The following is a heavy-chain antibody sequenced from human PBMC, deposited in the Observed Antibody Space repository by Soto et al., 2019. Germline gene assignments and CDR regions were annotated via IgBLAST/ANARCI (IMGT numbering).Heavy chain of an antibody. CDR2: IIPIFGTA. CDR1: GGTFSSYA. D-gene: IGHD6-13*01. Sequence: AASVKVSCKASGGTFSSYAISWVRQAPGQGLEWMGGIIPIFGTANYAQKFQGRVTITADESTSTAYMELSSLRSEDTAVYYCARAPYIAAAGKAFDYWGQGTLVTVSS. CDR3: ARAPYIAAAGKAFDY. J-gene: IGHJ4*02. V-gene: IGHV1-69*13.